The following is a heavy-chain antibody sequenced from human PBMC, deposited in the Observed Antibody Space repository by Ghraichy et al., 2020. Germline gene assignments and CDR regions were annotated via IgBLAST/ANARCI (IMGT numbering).Heavy chain of an antibody. J-gene: IGHJ3*02. CDR1: GYIFSNYG. CDR3: ARDRTAHRGSSPSDAFDI. V-gene: IGHV1-18*01. Sequence: ASVKVSCKTSGYIFSNYGINWVRQAPGQGLQWMGWISPSNGNTNYAQKFKGRVTMTTETTTTTAYLELRSLSSDDTATYYFARDRTAHRGSSPSDAFDIWGQGTLVTVSS. CDR2: ISPSNGNT. D-gene: IGHD3-10*01.